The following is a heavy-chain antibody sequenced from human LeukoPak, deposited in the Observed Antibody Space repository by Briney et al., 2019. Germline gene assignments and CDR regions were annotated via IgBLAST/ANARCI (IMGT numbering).Heavy chain of an antibody. Sequence: SETLSLTCTVSGGSISSYCWSWIRQRPGKGLGRIGYVYTSGSTNYNPSLKSRGTISVDTSKYQFSLKLSSVTAADTAVYYCARHAPEAVADTNDAFDIWGQGTMVTVSS. CDR3: ARHAPEAVADTNDAFDI. D-gene: IGHD6-19*01. J-gene: IGHJ3*02. CDR2: VYTSGST. CDR1: GGSISSYC. V-gene: IGHV4-4*09.